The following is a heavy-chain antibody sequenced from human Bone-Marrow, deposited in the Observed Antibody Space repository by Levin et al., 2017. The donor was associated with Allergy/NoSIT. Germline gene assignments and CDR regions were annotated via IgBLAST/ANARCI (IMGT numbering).Heavy chain of an antibody. D-gene: IGHD3-16*01. Sequence: AGGSLRLSCAASGFTFSSYEMHWVRQAPGKGLEWVSYISSSGTIIYHGDSVKGRFTVSRDNAKSSQYLQMNSLRAEDTAVYYCGGFGYGMDVWGQGTTVTVSS. J-gene: IGHJ6*02. V-gene: IGHV3-48*03. CDR2: ISSSGTII. CDR3: GGFGYGMDV. CDR1: GFTFSSYE.